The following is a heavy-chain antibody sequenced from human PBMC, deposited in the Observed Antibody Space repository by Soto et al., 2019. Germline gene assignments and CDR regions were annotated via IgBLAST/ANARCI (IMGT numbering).Heavy chain of an antibody. Sequence: QVQLVESGGGVVQPGRSLRLSCAASGFTFSSYGMHWVRQAPGKGLEWVAVISYDGSNKYYADSVKGRFTISRDNSKNTLYLQMNSLRAEDTAVYYCAKAEGPVEMATMGYWGQGTLVTVSS. CDR1: GFTFSSYG. V-gene: IGHV3-30*18. D-gene: IGHD5-12*01. CDR2: ISYDGSNK. J-gene: IGHJ4*02. CDR3: AKAEGPVEMATMGY.